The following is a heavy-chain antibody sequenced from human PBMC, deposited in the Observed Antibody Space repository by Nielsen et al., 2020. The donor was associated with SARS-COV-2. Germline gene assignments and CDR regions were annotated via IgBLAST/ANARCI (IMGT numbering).Heavy chain of an antibody. CDR2: IWYDGSNK. D-gene: IGHD6-13*01. J-gene: IGHJ6*02. V-gene: IGHV3-33*01. CDR3: ASELVPGYYGMDV. CDR1: GFTFSSYG. Sequence: GESLKISCAASGFTFSSYGMRWVRQAPGKGLEWVAVIWYDGSNKYYADSVKGRFTISRDNSKNTLYLQMNSLRAEDTAVYYCASELVPGYYGMDVWGQGTTVTVSS.